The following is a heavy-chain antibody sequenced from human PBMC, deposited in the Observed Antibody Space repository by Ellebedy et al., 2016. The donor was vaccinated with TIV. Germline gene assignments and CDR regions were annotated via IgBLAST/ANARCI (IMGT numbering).Heavy chain of an antibody. Sequence: PGGSLRLSCAASGFTFSNAWMNWVRQAPGKGLAWVSHVNGDERTTVYADSVKGRFTISKDIAKSTLFLQMNSLRAEDTAVYYCVRDRGRPDSFDLWGRGTMVIVSS. J-gene: IGHJ3*01. CDR1: GFTFSNAW. V-gene: IGHV3-74*01. CDR3: VRDRGRPDSFDL. CDR2: VNGDERTT.